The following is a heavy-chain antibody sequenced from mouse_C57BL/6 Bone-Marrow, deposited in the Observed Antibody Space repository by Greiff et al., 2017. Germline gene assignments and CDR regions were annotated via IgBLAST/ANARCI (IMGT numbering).Heavy chain of an antibody. CDR3: ARNYGNYGGFAY. D-gene: IGHD2-1*01. J-gene: IGHJ3*01. Sequence: VQLQQSGPELVKPGASVKISCKASGYAFSSSWMNWVKQRPGKGLEWIGRIYPGDGDTNYNGKFKGKATLTADKSSSTAYMQLSSLTSEDSAVYFCARNYGNYGGFAYWGQGTLVTVSA. V-gene: IGHV1-82*01. CDR2: IYPGDGDT. CDR1: GYAFSSSW.